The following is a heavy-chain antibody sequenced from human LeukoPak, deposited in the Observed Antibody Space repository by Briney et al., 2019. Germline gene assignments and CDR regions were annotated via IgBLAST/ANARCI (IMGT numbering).Heavy chain of an antibody. V-gene: IGHV1-18*01. J-gene: IGHJ4*02. CDR3: AREFDYGGNFDY. Sequence: ASVKVSCKTSGYTFTTYGFSWVRQAPGQGLEWMGWISSYYGDTNYVQKFQGRVTMTTDTSPSTAYMELRSLRSDDTAVYYCAREFDYGGNFDYWGQGTLVTVSS. CDR1: GYTFTTYG. D-gene: IGHD4-17*01. CDR2: ISSYYGDT.